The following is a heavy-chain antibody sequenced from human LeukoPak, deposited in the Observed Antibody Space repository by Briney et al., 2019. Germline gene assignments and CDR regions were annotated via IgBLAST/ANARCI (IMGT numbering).Heavy chain of an antibody. Sequence: GESLKISCQGSGYSFTSYWIGWVRQMPGKGLEWMGLIYPGDSDTRYSPSFQGQVTISADKSISTAYLQWSSLKASDTAMYYCARRKSDILTGYYIDYWGQGTLVTVSS. CDR2: IYPGDSDT. D-gene: IGHD3-9*01. CDR3: ARRKSDILTGYYIDY. J-gene: IGHJ4*02. V-gene: IGHV5-51*01. CDR1: GYSFTSYW.